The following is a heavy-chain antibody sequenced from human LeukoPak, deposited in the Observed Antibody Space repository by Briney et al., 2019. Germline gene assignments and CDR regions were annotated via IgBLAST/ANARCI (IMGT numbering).Heavy chain of an antibody. Sequence: QSGGSLRLSCAASGFTFSSYWMHWVRQAPGKGLVWVSRINSDGSSTSYADSVKGRFTISRDNSKNTLYLQMNSLRAEDTAVYYCAKGSIAAAGVLFDYWGQGTLVTVSS. V-gene: IGHV3-74*01. CDR1: GFTFSSYW. CDR3: AKGSIAAAGVLFDY. D-gene: IGHD6-13*01. CDR2: INSDGSST. J-gene: IGHJ4*02.